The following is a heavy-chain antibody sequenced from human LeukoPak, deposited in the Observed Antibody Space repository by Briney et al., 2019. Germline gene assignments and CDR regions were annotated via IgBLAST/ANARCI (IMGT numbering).Heavy chain of an antibody. V-gene: IGHV3-7*01. CDR3: ARDHYSRNDH. J-gene: IGHJ4*02. D-gene: IGHD6-13*01. CDR1: GFTFSRHW. Sequence: GGSLRLSCAASGFTFSRHWMSWVRQAPGKGLEWVAIINQDGSEKYYVDSVKGQFTISRDNAKNSVYLHMNSLRDEDTAVYYCARDHYSRNDHWGQGTLVTVSS. CDR2: INQDGSEK.